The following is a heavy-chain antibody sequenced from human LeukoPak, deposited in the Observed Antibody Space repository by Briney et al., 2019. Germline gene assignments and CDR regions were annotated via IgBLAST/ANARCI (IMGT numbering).Heavy chain of an antibody. J-gene: IGHJ4*02. V-gene: IGHV1-69*05. CDR1: GYTFTSYG. CDR2: IIPIFGTA. CDR3: ARDGPYDSSGFDY. D-gene: IGHD3-22*01. Sequence: SVKVSCKASGYTFTSYGISWVRQAPGQGLEWMGGIIPIFGTANYAQKFQGRVTITTDESTSTAYMELSSLRSEDTAVYYCARDGPYDSSGFDYWGQGTLVTVSS.